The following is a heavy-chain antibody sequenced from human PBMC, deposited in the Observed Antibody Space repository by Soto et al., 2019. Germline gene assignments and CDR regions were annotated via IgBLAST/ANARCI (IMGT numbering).Heavy chain of an antibody. Sequence: PSETLSLTCTVSGGSISSYYWSWIRQPPGKGLEWIGYIYNSGSTNYNPSLKGRVTISVDTSKNQFSLKLSSVTPADTAVYYCAREGYTDNWFDPWGQGTRVTVSS. CDR2: IYNSGST. CDR3: AREGYTDNWFDP. D-gene: IGHD5-12*01. V-gene: IGHV4-59*01. J-gene: IGHJ5*02. CDR1: GGSISSYY.